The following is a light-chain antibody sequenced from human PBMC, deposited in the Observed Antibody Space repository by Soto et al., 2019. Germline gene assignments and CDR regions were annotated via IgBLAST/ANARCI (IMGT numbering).Light chain of an antibody. CDR3: QYYGSTRNT. Sequence: EIVFTQSPDTLCLSPGERATLSCRASESVTSSHIAWYQQKPGQAPRLLIYSASSRATGIPDRFSGSGSGTHFTLTISTLEPADLEVYYYQYYGSTRNTFGQGTRLQIK. CDR1: ESVTSSH. CDR2: SAS. J-gene: IGKJ5*01. V-gene: IGKV3-20*01.